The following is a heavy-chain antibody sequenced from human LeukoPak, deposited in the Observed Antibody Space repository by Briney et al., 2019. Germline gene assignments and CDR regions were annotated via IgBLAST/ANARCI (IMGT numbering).Heavy chain of an antibody. D-gene: IGHD6-19*01. CDR2: IIPIFGTA. V-gene: IGHV1-69*06. CDR3: ASSTPGIAVAGTRFDY. CDR1: GGTFSSYA. J-gene: IGHJ4*02. Sequence: SVKVSCKASGGTFSSYANCWVRQAPGQGLEWMGRIIPIFGTANYAQKLQGRVTITADKSTSTAYMELSSLRSEDTAVYYCASSTPGIAVAGTRFDYWGQGTLVTVSS.